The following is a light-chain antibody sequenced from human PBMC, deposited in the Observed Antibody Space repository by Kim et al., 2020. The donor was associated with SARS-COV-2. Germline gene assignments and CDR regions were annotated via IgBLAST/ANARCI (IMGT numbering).Light chain of an antibody. Sequence: SSELTQDPAVSVALGQTVRITCHGDSLRSYYATWYQQKPGQAPILVIYGKNNRPSGIPDRFSGSSSGNTASLTITGTQAGDEADYYSNSRDSNDNVVFGG. J-gene: IGLJ2*01. V-gene: IGLV3-19*01. CDR3: NSRDSNDNVV. CDR1: SLRSYY. CDR2: GKN.